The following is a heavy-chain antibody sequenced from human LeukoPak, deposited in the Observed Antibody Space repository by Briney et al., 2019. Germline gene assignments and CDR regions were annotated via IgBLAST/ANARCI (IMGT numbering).Heavy chain of an antibody. CDR2: MSSSRNTI. D-gene: IGHD5/OR15-5a*01. CDR3: VRVYDGACHLDH. Sequence: PGGSLRLSCAASGFIISHYGMNWVRQAPGKGLEWLSYMSSSRNTIYYADSVKGRFTISRDDGNNSLSLQMSSLRDEDTAIYYRVRVYDGACHLDHWGQGTLVTVSS. V-gene: IGHV3-48*02. J-gene: IGHJ4*02. CDR1: GFIISHYG.